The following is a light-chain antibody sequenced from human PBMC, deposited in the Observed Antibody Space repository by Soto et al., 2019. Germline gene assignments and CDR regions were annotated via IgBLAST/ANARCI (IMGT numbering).Light chain of an antibody. CDR2: AAS. J-gene: IGKJ3*01. CDR3: QQSSTTPLT. V-gene: IGKV1-39*01. Sequence: DIQMTQSPSSLSASVGDRVTITCRASQSISSYLNWYQQKPGKAPKLLIYAASSLHSGVPSRFSGSGSGTDFTLTITGLQPEDFGTYYCQQSSTTPLTSGPGTKVDIK. CDR1: QSISSY.